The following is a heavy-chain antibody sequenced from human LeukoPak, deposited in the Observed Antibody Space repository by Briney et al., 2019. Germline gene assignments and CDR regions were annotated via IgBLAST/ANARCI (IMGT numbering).Heavy chain of an antibody. Sequence: GSLRLSCAASGLTFGNYALSWVRQGPGKGLEWVSGISHSGGNTYYSDSVKGRFTISRDNSKNTLYLQMNSLRAEDTAVYYCARVWTATTPDYWGQGTLVTVSS. CDR3: ARVWTATTPDY. CDR1: GLTFGNYA. CDR2: ISHSGGNT. D-gene: IGHD4-17*01. J-gene: IGHJ4*02. V-gene: IGHV3-23*01.